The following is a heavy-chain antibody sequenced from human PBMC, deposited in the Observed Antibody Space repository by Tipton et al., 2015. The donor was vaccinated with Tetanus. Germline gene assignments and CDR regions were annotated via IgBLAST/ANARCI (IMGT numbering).Heavy chain of an antibody. CDR1: GGFISSYNYY. CDR2: IYYSGSA. V-gene: IGHV4-39*01. CDR3: ARLTSSSNDAHAFDI. Sequence: TLSLTCTVSGGFISSYNYYWGWIRQAPGKGLEWIGSIYYSGSAYYNPSLRTRVTMSVDTSKMQFSIKLASVTAADTAVYYCARLTSSSNDAHAFDIWGQGTMVTVSS. J-gene: IGHJ3*02. D-gene: IGHD6-19*01.